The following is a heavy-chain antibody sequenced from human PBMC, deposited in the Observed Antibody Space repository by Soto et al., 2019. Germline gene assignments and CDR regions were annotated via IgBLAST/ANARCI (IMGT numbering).Heavy chain of an antibody. CDR1: GGSISSSSYY. CDR3: ARPRYCSSTSCYNYFDY. V-gene: IGHV4-39*01. CDR2: IYYSGST. D-gene: IGHD2-2*02. J-gene: IGHJ4*02. Sequence: SETLSLTCTVSGGSISSSSYYWGWIRQPPGKGLEWIGSIYYSGSTYYNPSLKSRVTISVDTSKNQFSLKLSSVTAADTAVYYCARPRYCSSTSCYNYFDYWGQGTLVTISS.